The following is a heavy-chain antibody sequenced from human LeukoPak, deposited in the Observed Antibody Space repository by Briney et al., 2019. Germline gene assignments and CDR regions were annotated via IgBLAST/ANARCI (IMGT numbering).Heavy chain of an antibody. D-gene: IGHD3-3*01. J-gene: IGHJ5*02. Sequence: SETLSLTCTVSGGSISSGGYYWSWIRQHPGKGLEWIGYIYYSGSTYYNPSLKSRVTMSVDTSKNQFSLKLSSVTAADTAVYYCARDLWMRNWFDPWGQGTLVTVSS. CDR3: ARDLWMRNWFDP. V-gene: IGHV4-31*03. CDR1: GGSISSGGYY. CDR2: IYYSGST.